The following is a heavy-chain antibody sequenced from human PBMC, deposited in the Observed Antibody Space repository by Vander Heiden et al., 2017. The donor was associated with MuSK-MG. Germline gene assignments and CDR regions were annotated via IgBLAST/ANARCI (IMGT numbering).Heavy chain of an antibody. CDR3: ARGYSGSSPTGDV. CDR1: GFTFRDHY. V-gene: IGHV3-72*01. Sequence: EVQLVESGGGLVQPGGSLRLPCAASGFTFRDHYMDWVRQAPGKGLEWVSRIRNKANSYTTEYAASVKGRFTISRDDSKNSLYLQMNSLKTEDTAVYYCARGYSGSSPTGDVWGKGTTVTVSS. J-gene: IGHJ6*04. D-gene: IGHD1-26*01. CDR2: IRNKANSYTT.